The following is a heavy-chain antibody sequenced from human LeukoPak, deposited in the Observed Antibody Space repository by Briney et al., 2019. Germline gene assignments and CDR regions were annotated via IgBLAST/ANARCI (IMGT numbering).Heavy chain of an antibody. CDR3: ARDRWFDP. CDR1: GGPFSGYY. J-gene: IGHJ5*02. CDR2: INHSGST. Sequence: PSETLSLTCAVYGGPFSGYYWSWIRQPPGKGLEWIGEINHSGSTNYNPSLKSRVTISLDTSKNQFSLKLTSVTAADTAVYYCARDRWFDPWGQGTLVTVSS. V-gene: IGHV4-34*09.